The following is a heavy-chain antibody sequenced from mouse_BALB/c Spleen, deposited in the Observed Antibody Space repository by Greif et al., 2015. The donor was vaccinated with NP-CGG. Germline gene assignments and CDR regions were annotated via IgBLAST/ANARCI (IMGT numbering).Heavy chain of an antibody. D-gene: IGHD3-2*02. V-gene: IGHV1S81*02. CDR3: TRSGYYYAMDY. CDR2: INPSNGGT. Sequence: VQLQQSGAELVKPGASVKLSCKASGYTFTSYYMYWVKQRPGRGLEWIGEINPSNGGTKFNEKFKSKATLTVDKSSTTAYMQLSSLTSEDSAVYYCTRSGYYYAMDYWGQGTSVTVSS. J-gene: IGHJ4*01. CDR1: GYTFTSYY.